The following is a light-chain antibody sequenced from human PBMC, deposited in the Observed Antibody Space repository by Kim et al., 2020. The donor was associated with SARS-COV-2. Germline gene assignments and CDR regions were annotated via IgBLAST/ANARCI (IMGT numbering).Light chain of an antibody. V-gene: IGKV3-11*01. CDR2: DAS. J-gene: IGKJ4*01. CDR3: QQRGAWPLT. Sequence: LSPGDRATLPGRASQSVSRYLAWYQHKPGQTPRLLIYDASNRATGLPARFSGSGSGTDFTLTISSLEPEDFAVYYCQQRGAWPLTFGGGTKVDIK. CDR1: QSVSRY.